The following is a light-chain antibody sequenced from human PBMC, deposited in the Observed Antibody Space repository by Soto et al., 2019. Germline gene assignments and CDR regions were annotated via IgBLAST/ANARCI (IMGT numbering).Light chain of an antibody. J-gene: IGKJ2*01. CDR2: GTS. CDR1: QSVSSSF. CDR3: QQYGSSPYT. Sequence: EIVLTQSPGTLSLSPGERVTLSCRASQSVSSSFLAWFQQKPGQAPRLLMYGTSSRATGIPDRFSGSGSGTDFTLTIIRVEPEDFAVYYCQQYGSSPYTFGQGNKLEIK. V-gene: IGKV3-20*01.